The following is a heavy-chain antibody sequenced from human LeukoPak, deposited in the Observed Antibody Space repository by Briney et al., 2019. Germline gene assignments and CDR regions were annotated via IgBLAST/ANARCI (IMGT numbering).Heavy chain of an antibody. CDR3: ARSRTGTLSNWFDP. Sequence: ASVTVSCTASGYTFTSYAMHWVRQAPGQRLEWMGWINAGNGNTKYSQKFQGRVTITRDTSASTAYMELSSLRSEDTAVYYCARSRTGTLSNWFDPWGQGTLVTVSS. CDR2: INAGNGNT. D-gene: IGHD1-1*01. V-gene: IGHV1-3*01. CDR1: GYTFTSYA. J-gene: IGHJ5*02.